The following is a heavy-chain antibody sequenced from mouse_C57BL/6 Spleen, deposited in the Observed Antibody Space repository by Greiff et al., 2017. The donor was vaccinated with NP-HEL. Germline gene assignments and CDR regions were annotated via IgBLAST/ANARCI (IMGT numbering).Heavy chain of an antibody. V-gene: IGHV3-6*01. J-gene: IGHJ4*01. Sequence: VQLQQSGPGLVKPSQSLSLTCSVTGYSITSGYYWNWIRQFPGNKLEWMGYISYDGSNNYNPSLKNRISITRDTSKNQFFLKLNSVTTEDTATYYCARGGWYDYDGDYYAMDYWGQGTSVTVSS. CDR3: ARGGWYDYDGDYYAMDY. CDR1: GYSITSGYY. D-gene: IGHD2-4*01. CDR2: ISYDGSN.